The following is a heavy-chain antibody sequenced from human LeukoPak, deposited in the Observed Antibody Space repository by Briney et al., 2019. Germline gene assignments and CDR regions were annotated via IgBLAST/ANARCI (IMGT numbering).Heavy chain of an antibody. CDR2: ISADNGNT. V-gene: IGHV1-18*01. Sequence: ASVKVSCKASGYTFTTYGISWVRQAPGQGLEWMGWISADNGNTNYAQKFQGIIIMTTDTSTSTAFMEMKSLKSDDTAVYYCARGSLRFLEWSADYWGRGTLVTVSS. CDR3: ARGSLRFLEWSADY. CDR1: GYTFTTYG. D-gene: IGHD3-3*01. J-gene: IGHJ4*02.